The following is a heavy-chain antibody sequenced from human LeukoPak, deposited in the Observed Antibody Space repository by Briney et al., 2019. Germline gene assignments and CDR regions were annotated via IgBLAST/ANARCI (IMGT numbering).Heavy chain of an antibody. V-gene: IGHV1-69*04. Sequence: GSSVKVSCKASGGTFSSYAISWVRQAPGQGLEWMGRIIPILGIANYAQKFQGRVTITADKSTSTAYMELSSLRSEDTAAYYCAREIGNWNDGENWFDPWGQGTLVTVSS. J-gene: IGHJ5*02. D-gene: IGHD1-20*01. CDR1: GGTFSSYA. CDR3: AREIGNWNDGENWFDP. CDR2: IIPILGIA.